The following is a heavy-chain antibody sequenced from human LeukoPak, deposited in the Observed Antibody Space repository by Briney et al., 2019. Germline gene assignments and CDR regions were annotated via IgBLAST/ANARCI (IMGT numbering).Heavy chain of an antibody. J-gene: IGHJ3*02. CDR2: TTGSGITT. CDR3: AKHSVGATVAWDAFDI. Sequence: GGSLRLSCTASGFPFSDYAMSWVRQAPGKGLEWVSVTTGSGITTYYADSVKGRFTISRDNSKNTLSLQMDSLRGEDTGVYYCAKHSVGATVAWDAFDIWGQGTLITVSS. CDR1: GFPFSDYA. V-gene: IGHV3-23*01. D-gene: IGHD1-26*01.